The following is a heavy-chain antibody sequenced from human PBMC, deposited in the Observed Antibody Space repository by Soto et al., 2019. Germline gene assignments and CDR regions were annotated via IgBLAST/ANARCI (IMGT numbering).Heavy chain of an antibody. J-gene: IGHJ6*02. Sequence: GGSLRLSCAASGFTFSNYWMHWVRQAPGKGLVWISRMNSDGSNTVYADAVKGRFTISRDNAKNTLYLQMNSLRAEDTAVYYCAKGRGGYYYYGMDVWGQVNTVPVSS. D-gene: IGHD3-10*01. V-gene: IGHV3-74*01. CDR2: MNSDGSNT. CDR1: GFTFSNYW. CDR3: AKGRGGYYYYGMDV.